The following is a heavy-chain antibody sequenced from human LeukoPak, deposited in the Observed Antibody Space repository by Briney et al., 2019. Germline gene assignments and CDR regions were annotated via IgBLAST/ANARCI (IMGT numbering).Heavy chain of an antibody. CDR1: GFTFSHYY. D-gene: IGHD2-15*01. CDR3: ARGGLFKYFFDY. J-gene: IGHJ4*02. CDR2: IKQDGSEQ. V-gene: IGHV3-7*01. Sequence: GGSLRLSCAASGFTFSHYYMSWVRQAPGKGLEWVANIKQDGSEQFYLDSVKGRFTISRDNAKNSLYLQMNSLRAEDTAVYYCARGGLFKYFFDYWGQGTPVTVSS.